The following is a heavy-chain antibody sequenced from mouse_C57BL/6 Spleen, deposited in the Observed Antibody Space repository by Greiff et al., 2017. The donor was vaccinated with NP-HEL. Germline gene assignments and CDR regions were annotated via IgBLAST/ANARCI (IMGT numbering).Heavy chain of an antibody. J-gene: IGHJ4*01. CDR3: ARLGYGNYGDYYAMDY. D-gene: IGHD2-1*01. Sequence: DVMLVESGPGLAKPSQTLSLTCSVTGYSITSDYWNWIRKFPGNKLEYMGYISYSGSTYYNPSLKSRISITRDTSKNQYYLQLNSVTTEDTATYYCARLGYGNYGDYYAMDYWGQGTSVTVSS. CDR2: ISYSGST. V-gene: IGHV3-8*01. CDR1: GYSITSDY.